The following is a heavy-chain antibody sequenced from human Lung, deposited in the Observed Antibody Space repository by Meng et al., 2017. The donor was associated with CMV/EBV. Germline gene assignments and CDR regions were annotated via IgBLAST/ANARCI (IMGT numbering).Heavy chain of an antibody. V-gene: IGHV3-30*04. CDR2: ISYDGSNE. CDR1: GFTFSSYS. CDR3: ARDTSRGQSLYYYYGMDV. J-gene: IGHJ6*02. Sequence: SCAASGFTFSSYSMHWVRQAPGKGLEWVAVISYDGSNEYYADSVKGRFTISRDNSKNTLYLQMNSLKAEDTAVYYCARDTSRGQSLYYYYGMDVWXQGTXVTVSS. D-gene: IGHD6-19*01.